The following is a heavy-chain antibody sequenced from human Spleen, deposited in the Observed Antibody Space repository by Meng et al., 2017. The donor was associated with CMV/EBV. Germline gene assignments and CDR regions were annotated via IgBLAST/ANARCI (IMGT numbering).Heavy chain of an antibody. J-gene: IGHJ6*02. V-gene: IGHV1-69*02. CDR2: SIPILGIA. CDR3: ATRDFDQISNYYGMDV. D-gene: IGHD3-9*01. Sequence: SVKVSCKASGGTFSSYTISWVRQAPGQGLEWMGRSIPILGIANYAQKFQGRVTITADKSTSTAYLELSSLRSEDTAVYYCATRDFDQISNYYGMDVWGQGTTVTVSS. CDR1: GGTFSSYT.